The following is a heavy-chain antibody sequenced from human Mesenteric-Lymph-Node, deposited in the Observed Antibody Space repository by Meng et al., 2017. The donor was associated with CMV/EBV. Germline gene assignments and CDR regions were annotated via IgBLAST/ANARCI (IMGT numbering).Heavy chain of an antibody. Sequence: GESLKISCAASGFTFSSYAMHWVRQAPGKGLEWVAVISYDGSNKYYADSVKGRFTISRDNSKNTLYLQMNSLRAEDTAVYYCARDDVLQNAFDIWGQGTMVTVSS. CDR1: GFTFSSYA. J-gene: IGHJ3*02. CDR3: ARDDVLQNAFDI. CDR2: ISYDGSNK. D-gene: IGHD5-24*01. V-gene: IGHV3-30-3*01.